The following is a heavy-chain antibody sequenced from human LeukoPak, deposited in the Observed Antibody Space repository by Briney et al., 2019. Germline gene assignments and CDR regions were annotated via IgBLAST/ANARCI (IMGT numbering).Heavy chain of an antibody. CDR3: ARSSAAGYFVDY. CDR1: GGSISSSSYY. Sequence: SETLSLTCTVPGGSISSSSYYWGWIRQPPGKGLEWIGSIYYSGSTYYNPSLKSRVTISVDTSKNQFSLKLSSVTAADTAVYYCARSSAAGYFVDYWGQGTLVTVSS. D-gene: IGHD6-13*01. J-gene: IGHJ4*02. V-gene: IGHV4-39*01. CDR2: IYYSGST.